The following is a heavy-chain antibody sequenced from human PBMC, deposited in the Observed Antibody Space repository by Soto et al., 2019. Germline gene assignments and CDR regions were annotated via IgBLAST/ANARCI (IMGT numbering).Heavy chain of an antibody. V-gene: IGHV1-3*01. J-gene: IGHJ4*02. CDR1: GYTFTSYA. CDR2: INAGNGNT. Sequence: ASVKVSCKASGYTFTSYAMHWVRQAPGQRLEWMGWINAGNGNTKYSQKFQGRVTITRDTSASTAYMELSSLRSEDTAVYYCARAGYCSGGSCYSEGGSDYWGQGTLVTVSS. CDR3: ARAGYCSGGSCYSEGGSDY. D-gene: IGHD2-15*01.